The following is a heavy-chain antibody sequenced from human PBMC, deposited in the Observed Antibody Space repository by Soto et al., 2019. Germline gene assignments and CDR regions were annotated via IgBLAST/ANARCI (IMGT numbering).Heavy chain of an antibody. V-gene: IGHV3-30*18. D-gene: IGHD6-19*01. Sequence: HVHLVESGGGVVQPGRSLTISCVGSGFAFSTYGMHWVRQAPAKGLEWVALISYDGTDKYYADSVKGRFSISRDNSEQTLSLQMDSLRPEDTAVYYCAKDFGAWSDSWGQGTLVNVSS. CDR1: GFAFSTYG. CDR2: ISYDGTDK. CDR3: AKDFGAWSDS. J-gene: IGHJ5*02.